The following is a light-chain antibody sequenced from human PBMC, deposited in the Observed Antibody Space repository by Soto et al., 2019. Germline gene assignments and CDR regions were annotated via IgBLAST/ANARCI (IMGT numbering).Light chain of an antibody. CDR1: QSISSW. J-gene: IGKJ5*01. Sequence: DIQMTQSPSTLSASVGDRVTITCRASQSISSWLAWYQQKPGKAPKLLIYKASSLESGVPSRFSGSGSGTELTLTISSLQPDDFATYYCQQYNSYPITFGPGTRLEIK. V-gene: IGKV1-5*03. CDR3: QQYNSYPIT. CDR2: KAS.